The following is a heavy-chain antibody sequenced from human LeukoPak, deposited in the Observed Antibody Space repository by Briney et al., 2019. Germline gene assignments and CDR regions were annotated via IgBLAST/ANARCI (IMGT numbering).Heavy chain of an antibody. D-gene: IGHD2-8*01. CDR3: ARDNGYCTNGVCYHYYMDV. J-gene: IGHJ6*03. V-gene: IGHV3-66*01. CDR1: EFSVGSNY. Sequence: GGSLRLSCAASEFSVGSNYMTWVRQAPGKGLEWFSLIYSGGSTYYADSVKGRFTISRDNAKNSLYLQMNSLRAEDTAVYYCARDNGYCTNGVCYHYYMDVWGKGTTVTVSS. CDR2: IYSGGST.